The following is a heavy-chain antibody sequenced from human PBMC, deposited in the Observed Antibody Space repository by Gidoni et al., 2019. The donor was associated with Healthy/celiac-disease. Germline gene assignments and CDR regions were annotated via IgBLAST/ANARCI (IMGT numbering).Heavy chain of an antibody. CDR2: INHSGST. Sequence: QVQLQQWGAGLFQPSETLSLTCAVYGGSFSGYYWSWIRQPPGKGLECIGEINHSGSTNYNPSLKSRVTISVDTSKNQFSLKLSSVTAADTAVYYCASRIAVAGTSWFDPWGQGTLVTVSS. V-gene: IGHV4-34*01. D-gene: IGHD6-19*01. CDR1: GGSFSGYY. J-gene: IGHJ5*02. CDR3: ASRIAVAGTSWFDP.